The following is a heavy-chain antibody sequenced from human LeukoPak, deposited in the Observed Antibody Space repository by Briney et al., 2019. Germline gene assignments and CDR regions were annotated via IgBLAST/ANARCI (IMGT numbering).Heavy chain of an antibody. CDR1: LYTFTDHY. CDR3: ARDGSLGY. J-gene: IGHJ4*02. D-gene: IGHD5-12*01. CDR2: INSNNGAT. Sequence: ASVKDSCKASLYTFTDHYIHWVRQAPGQGLEWMGWINSNNGATNYAQMFQGRVTMTRDTSISTAYMELTRLGSDDTAVYYCARDGSLGYWGQGTLVTVSS. V-gene: IGHV1-2*02.